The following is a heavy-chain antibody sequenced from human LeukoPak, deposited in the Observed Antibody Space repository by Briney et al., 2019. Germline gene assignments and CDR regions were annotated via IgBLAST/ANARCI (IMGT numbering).Heavy chain of an antibody. V-gene: IGHV4-4*07. J-gene: IGHJ4*02. D-gene: IGHD1-26*01. CDR1: GGSISSYY. Sequence: SETLSLTCTVSGGSISSYYWSWIRQPAGKGLEWIGRIYSSGSTNFNPSLRSRVTMSVDSSKNQFSPKLSSVTAADTAIYYCARMFSGTYGGIDYWGQGTLVTVSS. CDR2: IYSSGST. CDR3: ARMFSGTYGGIDY.